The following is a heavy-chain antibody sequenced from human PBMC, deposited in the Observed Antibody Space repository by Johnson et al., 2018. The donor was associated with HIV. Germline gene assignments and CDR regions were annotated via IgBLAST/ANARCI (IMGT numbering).Heavy chain of an antibody. Sequence: VQLVESGGGLVQPGGSLRLSCAASGFTFSSYCMSWVRQAPGRGLEWLANIKQDGSEKYYVDSVKGRFTISRDNAKNSVYLQMNSLEAEDTAVYYCARAPEVRGVDAFDVWGQGTVVTVSS. J-gene: IGHJ3*01. V-gene: IGHV3-7*02. D-gene: IGHD3-10*01. CDR1: GFTFSSYC. CDR2: IKQDGSEK. CDR3: ARAPEVRGVDAFDV.